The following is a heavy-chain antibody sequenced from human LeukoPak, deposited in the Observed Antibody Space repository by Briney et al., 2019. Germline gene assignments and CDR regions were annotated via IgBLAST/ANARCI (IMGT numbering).Heavy chain of an antibody. J-gene: IGHJ4*02. D-gene: IGHD6-19*01. CDR2: INPNSGGT. CDR3: AGTRSGWYVY. CDR1: GYTFTGYY. Sequence: ASVKVSCKASGYTFTGYYIHWVRQAPGQGLEWMGWINPNSGGTNYAQKFQGRVTMTRDTSISTAYMELSRLRSDDTAVYYCAGTRSGWYVYWGQGTLVTVSS. V-gene: IGHV1-2*02.